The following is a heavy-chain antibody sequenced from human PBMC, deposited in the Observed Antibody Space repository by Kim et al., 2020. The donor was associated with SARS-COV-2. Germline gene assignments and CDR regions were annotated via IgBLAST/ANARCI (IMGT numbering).Heavy chain of an antibody. CDR3: AKTTDYYDSSGRLYYFDY. D-gene: IGHD3-22*01. CDR1: GFTFSSYA. CDR2: ISGSGGST. J-gene: IGHJ4*02. V-gene: IGHV3-23*01. Sequence: GGSLRLSCAASGFTFSSYAMSWVRQAPGKGLEWVSAISGSGGSTYYADSVKGRFTISRDNSKNTLYLQMNSLRAEDTAVYYCAKTTDYYDSSGRLYYFDYWGQGTLVTVSS.